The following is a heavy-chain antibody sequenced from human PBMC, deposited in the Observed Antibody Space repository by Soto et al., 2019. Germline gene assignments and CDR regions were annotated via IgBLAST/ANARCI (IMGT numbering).Heavy chain of an antibody. D-gene: IGHD2-15*01. CDR1: GFTFSAYG. CDR3: VRDDIGDPNGFDI. V-gene: IGHV3-33*01. CDR2: ITHDAKIR. J-gene: IGHJ3*02. Sequence: QVQLVESGGGVVQPGRSLRLSCAPSGFTFSAYGMHWVRQAPGKGLEWVAVITHDAKIRYEGDSVKGRFTISRDNSKNMLYLQMASLRVEDTALYYCVRDDIGDPNGFDIWGQGTMVTVSS.